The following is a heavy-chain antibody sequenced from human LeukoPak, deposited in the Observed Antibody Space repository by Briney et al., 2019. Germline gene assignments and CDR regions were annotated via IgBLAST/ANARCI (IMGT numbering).Heavy chain of an antibody. V-gene: IGHV3-23*01. J-gene: IGHJ4*02. D-gene: IGHD1-26*01. CDR3: AKEPSSGSYYGYFDY. CDR1: GFTFSCYG. Sequence: PGGTLRLSCAASGFTFSCYGMSWVRQAPGKGLEWVSAISGGGGSTYYADSVKGRFTISRDNSKNTLYLQMNSLRAEDTAVYYCAKEPSSGSYYGYFDYWGQGTLVTVSS. CDR2: ISGGGGST.